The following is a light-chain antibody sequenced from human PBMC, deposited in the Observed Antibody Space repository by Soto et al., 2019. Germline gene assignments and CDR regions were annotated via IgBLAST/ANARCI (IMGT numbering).Light chain of an antibody. CDR3: QQYNSYPLT. CDR2: KAS. Sequence: DIQMTQSPSTLSASVGDRVIITCRANQSISSWLAWYQQKPGKAPKLLIYKASSLESGVPSRFSGSGSGTEFTLTISSLQPDDFATYYCQQYNSYPLTFGGGTKVEIK. CDR1: QSISSW. J-gene: IGKJ4*01. V-gene: IGKV1-5*03.